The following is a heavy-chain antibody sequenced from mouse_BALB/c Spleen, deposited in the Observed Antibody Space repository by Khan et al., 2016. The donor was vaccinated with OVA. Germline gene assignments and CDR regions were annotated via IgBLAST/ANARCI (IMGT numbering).Heavy chain of an antibody. V-gene: IGHV9-3-1*01. CDR3: ASGGYWYFDV. CDR2: INTYTGEP. D-gene: IGHD1-1*02. CDR1: GYTFTNYG. J-gene: IGHJ1*01. Sequence: QIQLVQSGPELKKPGETVKISCKASGYTFTNYGMNWVKQTPGKGLKWMGWINTYTGEPTYADDFKGRFAYSLDTSASTAYLQINNLKNGDSATYFSASGGYWYFDVWGAGTTVTVSS.